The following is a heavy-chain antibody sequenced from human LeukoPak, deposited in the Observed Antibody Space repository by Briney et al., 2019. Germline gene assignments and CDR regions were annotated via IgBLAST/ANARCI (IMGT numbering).Heavy chain of an antibody. V-gene: IGHV4-4*02. CDR2: IYHTGST. CDR1: GGSISSPNW. D-gene: IGHD5-18*01. Sequence: PSGTLSLTCAVSGGSISSPNWWSWVRQPPGKGLEWIGEIYHTGSTNYNPSLKSRVTISVDKSKNQFSLRLNSVTAADTAVYYCARAGGYSYGYVDYWGQGTLVTVSS. J-gene: IGHJ4*02. CDR3: ARAGGYSYGYVDY.